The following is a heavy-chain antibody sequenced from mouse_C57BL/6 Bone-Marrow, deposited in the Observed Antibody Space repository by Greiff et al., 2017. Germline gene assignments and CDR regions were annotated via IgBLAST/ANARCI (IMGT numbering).Heavy chain of an antibody. J-gene: IGHJ2*01. CDR2: IYPGDGDT. CDR3: ARSLSLRGFDY. CDR1: GYAFSSSW. Sequence: VQLQQSGPELVKPGASVKISCKASGYAFSSSWMNWVKQRPGKGLEWIGRIYPGDGDTNYNGKFKGKATLTADKSSSTAYMQLSSLTSEDSAVYFCARSLSLRGFDYWGQGTTLTVSS. V-gene: IGHV1-82*01. D-gene: IGHD6-2*01.